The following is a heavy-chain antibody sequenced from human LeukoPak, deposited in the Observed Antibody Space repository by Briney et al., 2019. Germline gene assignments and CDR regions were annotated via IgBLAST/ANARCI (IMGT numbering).Heavy chain of an antibody. V-gene: IGHV4-34*01. D-gene: IGHD6-13*01. CDR3: ASLRRYSSSWYWFDP. CDR1: GGSFSGYY. CDR2: INHSGST. J-gene: IGHJ5*02. Sequence: PSETLSLTCAVYGGSFSGYYWSWIRQPPGKGLEWIGEINHSGSTNYNPSLKSRVTISVDTSKNQFSLKLSSVTAADTAVYYCASLRRYSSSWYWFDPWGQGTLVTVSS.